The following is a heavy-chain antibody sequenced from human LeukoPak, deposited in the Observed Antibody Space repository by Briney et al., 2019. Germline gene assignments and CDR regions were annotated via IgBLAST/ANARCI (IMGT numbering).Heavy chain of an antibody. CDR3: AKGWSGYFRSPFDL. Sequence: GGSLRLSCVASGFTFRNFAMNWVRQAPGKGLEWVSVVTGDSGTTHYADPVRGRFTISRGNSKNSVYLQMNSLRAEDTAIYYCAKGWSGYFRSPFDLWGRGTMVTVSS. D-gene: IGHD3-3*01. CDR1: GFTFRNFA. J-gene: IGHJ3*01. CDR2: VTGDSGTT. V-gene: IGHV3-23*01.